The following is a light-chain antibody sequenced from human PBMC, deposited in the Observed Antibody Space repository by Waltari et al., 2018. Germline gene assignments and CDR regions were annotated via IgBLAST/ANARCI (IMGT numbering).Light chain of an antibody. V-gene: IGLV2-14*03. J-gene: IGLJ1*01. CDR3: SSYRSSSTPYV. CDR1: SSDVGGYTY. Sequence: QSALTQPASVSGSPGQSITISCSGTSSDVGGYTYVSWYQKHPGQVHKRMIYDVRNRPSGGSKRFAGSKAGNTASLTISGLQAEDEADYYCSSYRSSSTPYVFGTGTKVTVL. CDR2: DVR.